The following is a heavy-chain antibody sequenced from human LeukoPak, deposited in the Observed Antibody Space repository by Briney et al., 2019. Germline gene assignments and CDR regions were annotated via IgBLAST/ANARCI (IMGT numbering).Heavy chain of an antibody. CDR3: AKDLVYDSSGYYTPGAFDI. Sequence: GGSLRPSCAASGFTFSSYAMSWVRQAPGKGLEWVSAISGSGGSTYYADSVKGRFTISRDNSKNTLYLQMNSLRAEDTAVYYCAKDLVYDSSGYYTPGAFDIWGQGTMVTVSS. J-gene: IGHJ3*02. V-gene: IGHV3-23*01. CDR1: GFTFSSYA. D-gene: IGHD3-22*01. CDR2: ISGSGGST.